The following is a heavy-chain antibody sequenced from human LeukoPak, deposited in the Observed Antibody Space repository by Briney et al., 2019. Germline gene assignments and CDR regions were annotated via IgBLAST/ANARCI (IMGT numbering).Heavy chain of an antibody. CDR1: GGTISSYA. CDR3: ARDDFWSGYYGDQDYYYGMDV. J-gene: IGHJ6*02. D-gene: IGHD3-3*01. V-gene: IGHV1-69*13. CDR2: IIPIFGTA. Sequence: ASVKVSCKASGGTISSYAISWVRQAPGQGLEWMGGIIPIFGTANYAQKFQGRVTITADESTSTAYMELSSLRSEDTAVYYCARDDFWSGYYGDQDYYYGMDVWGQGTLVTVSS.